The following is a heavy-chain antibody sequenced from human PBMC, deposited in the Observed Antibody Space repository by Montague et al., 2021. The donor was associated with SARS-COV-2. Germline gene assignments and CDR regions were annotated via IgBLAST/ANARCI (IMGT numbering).Heavy chain of an antibody. CDR2: VYYNGDT. V-gene: IGHV4-59*08. Sequence: SETLSLTCTVSGGSTASHYWNWIRQSPGKRPEWIVYVYYNGDTKYYPSLLSRVTISIDTSENQFSLRLNSVTAAATAVYFCARGWAFDPWGQGRLVTVSS. CDR1: GGSTASHY. CDR3: ARGWAFDP. J-gene: IGHJ3*01. D-gene: IGHD6-19*01.